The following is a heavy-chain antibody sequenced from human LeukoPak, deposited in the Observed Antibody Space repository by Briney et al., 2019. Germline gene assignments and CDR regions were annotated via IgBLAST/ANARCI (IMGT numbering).Heavy chain of an antibody. CDR2: INSDGSST. Sequence: GGSPRLSCAASGFTFSSYWMHWVRQAPGKGLVWVSRINSDGSSTSYADSVKGRFTISRDNAKNTLYLQMNSLRAEDTAVYYCARDLVYYDSSGYYFSDAFDIWGQGTMVTVSS. CDR1: GFTFSSYW. V-gene: IGHV3-74*01. D-gene: IGHD3-22*01. J-gene: IGHJ3*02. CDR3: ARDLVYYDSSGYYFSDAFDI.